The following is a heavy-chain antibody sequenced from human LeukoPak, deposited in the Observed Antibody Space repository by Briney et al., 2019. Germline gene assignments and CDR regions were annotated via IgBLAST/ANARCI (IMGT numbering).Heavy chain of an antibody. D-gene: IGHD2-21*02. CDR2: INQDASET. V-gene: IGHV3-7*01. J-gene: IGHJ4*02. CDR3: ARHRVTHFDY. Sequence: GSLRLSCAASGFTFSSYWMSWVRQAPGKGLEWVAKINQDASETYYVDSVKVRFSISRDNAKNSLSLQMNSLRAEDTAVYYCARHRVTHFDYWGQGTLVTVSS. CDR1: GFTFSSYW.